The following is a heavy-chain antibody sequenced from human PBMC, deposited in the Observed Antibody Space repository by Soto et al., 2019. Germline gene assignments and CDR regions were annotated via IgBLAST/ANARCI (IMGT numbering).Heavy chain of an antibody. CDR3: VKGGWRTPSDY. Sequence: PGGSLRLSCAASEFSFSDYWMAWVRQAPGKGLEWVANLDQGGGEKHYVDSVKGRFTISRDNSKNTLYLQMNSLRTEDTAVYYCVKGGWRTPSDYWGQGTLVTVSS. CDR2: LDQGGGEK. CDR1: EFSFSDYW. D-gene: IGHD6-19*01. V-gene: IGHV3-7*02. J-gene: IGHJ4*02.